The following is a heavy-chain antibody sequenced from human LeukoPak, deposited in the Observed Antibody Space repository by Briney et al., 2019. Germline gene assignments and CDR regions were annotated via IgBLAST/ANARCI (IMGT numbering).Heavy chain of an antibody. V-gene: IGHV3-64*01. J-gene: IGHJ5*02. Sequence: GRSLRLSCAASGFTFSSYAMHWVRQAPGKGLEYVSAISSNGGSTYYANSVKGRFTISRDNSKNTLYLQMGSLRAEDMAVYYCAGSTLPYSSGGNWFDPWGQGTLVTVSS. CDR1: GFTFSSYA. D-gene: IGHD6-19*01. CDR2: ISSNGGST. CDR3: AGSTLPYSSGGNWFDP.